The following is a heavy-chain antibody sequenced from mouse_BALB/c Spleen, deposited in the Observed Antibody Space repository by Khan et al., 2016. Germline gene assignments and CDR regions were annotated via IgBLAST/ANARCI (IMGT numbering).Heavy chain of an antibody. V-gene: IGHV14-3*02. CDR2: IDPANGNT. D-gene: IGHD2-4*01. CDR1: GFNIKDTY. J-gene: IGHJ3*01. CDR3: ARSPYDYDVGFAY. Sequence: VQLQQSGAELVKPGASVKLSCTASGFNIKDTYMHWVKQRPEQGLEWIGRIDPANGNTKYDPKFQGKATITADTSSNTAYLQLRSLTSEETAVYYCARSPYDYDVGFAYWGQGTLVTVSA.